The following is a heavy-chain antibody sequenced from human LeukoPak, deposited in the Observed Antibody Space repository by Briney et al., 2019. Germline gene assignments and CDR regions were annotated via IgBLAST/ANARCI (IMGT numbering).Heavy chain of an antibody. CDR1: GFTFSSYG. Sequence: GGSLRLSCAASGFTFSSYGMHWVRQAPGKGLEWVAVISYDGSNKYYADSVKGRFTISRDNSKNTLYLQMNSLRAEDTAVYYCAKAGNQYYYYYYYMDVWGKGTTVTVSS. CDR3: AKAGNQYYYYYYYMDV. CDR2: ISYDGSNK. J-gene: IGHJ6*03. D-gene: IGHD4-23*01. V-gene: IGHV3-30*18.